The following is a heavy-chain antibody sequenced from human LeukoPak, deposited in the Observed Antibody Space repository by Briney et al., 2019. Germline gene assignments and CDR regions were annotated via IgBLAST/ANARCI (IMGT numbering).Heavy chain of an antibody. Sequence: PGGSLRLSCAASGFTFSSYEMNWVRQVPGKGLEWISYISSSSSTIYFADSVKGRFTISRDNAKNSLYLQMNSLRAEDTAVYYCARPSRPYRSSEYFQHWGQGTLVIVSS. CDR1: GFTFSSYE. CDR2: ISSSSSTI. V-gene: IGHV3-48*03. CDR3: ARPSRPYRSSEYFQH. D-gene: IGHD6-13*01. J-gene: IGHJ1*01.